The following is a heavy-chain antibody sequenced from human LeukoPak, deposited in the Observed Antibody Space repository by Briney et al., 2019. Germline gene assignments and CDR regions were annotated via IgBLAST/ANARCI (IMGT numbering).Heavy chain of an antibody. V-gene: IGHV3-23*01. CDR1: GFTFSSYA. CDR3: ARGKRWYEYYFDY. Sequence: PGGSLRLSCAASGFTFSSYAMSWVRQAPGRGLEWVSAISGSGGSTYYADSVKGRFTISRDNSKNTLYLQMNSLRAEDTAVYYCARGKRWYEYYFDYWGQGTLVTVSS. D-gene: IGHD6-13*01. J-gene: IGHJ4*02. CDR2: ISGSGGST.